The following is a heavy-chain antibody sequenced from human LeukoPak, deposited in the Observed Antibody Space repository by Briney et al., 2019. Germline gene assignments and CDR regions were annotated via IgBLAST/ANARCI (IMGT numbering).Heavy chain of an antibody. CDR3: ARGPNSNWSGLDF. CDR2: ISPTGSTT. V-gene: IGHV3-74*01. D-gene: IGHD6-6*01. CDR1: GFSFSGHW. Sequence: GGSLRLSCTGPGFSFSGHWMHWARQLPGKGLVWVSRISPTGSTTSYADSVKGRFTVSRDNAKNTLYLQVNNLRAEDTAVYYCARGPNSNWSGLDFWGQGTLLTVSS. J-gene: IGHJ4*02.